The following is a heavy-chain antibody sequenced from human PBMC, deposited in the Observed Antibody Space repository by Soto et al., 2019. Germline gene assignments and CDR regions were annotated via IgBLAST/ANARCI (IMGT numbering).Heavy chain of an antibody. J-gene: IGHJ4*02. Sequence: EVQLVESGGGLVKPGGSLRLSCAASGFTSTNAWMNWVRQAPGQGLEWVGRLKGKNEGGTTDYAAPVNGRFIISRDDAKNPLYLQMNSLKTADTAVYYCTTRWRGHFDDWGQGALVTVSS. CDR2: LKGKNEGGTT. CDR3: TTRWRGHFDD. D-gene: IGHD2-15*01. CDR1: GFTSTNAW. V-gene: IGHV3-15*07.